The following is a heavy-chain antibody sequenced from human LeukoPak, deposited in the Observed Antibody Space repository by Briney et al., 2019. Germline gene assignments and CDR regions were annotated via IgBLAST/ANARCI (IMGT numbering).Heavy chain of an antibody. Sequence: GGSLRLSCAASGLTLTTYWMHWVRQAPGKGLVWVSRINTDGTSTNYADSVKGRFTISRDNAKNTLYLQMNSLRAEDTALYYCARSLAAGFDIWGQGTMVTVSS. CDR2: INTDGTST. J-gene: IGHJ3*02. CDR1: GLTLTTYW. CDR3: ARSLAAGFDI. D-gene: IGHD6-25*01. V-gene: IGHV3-74*01.